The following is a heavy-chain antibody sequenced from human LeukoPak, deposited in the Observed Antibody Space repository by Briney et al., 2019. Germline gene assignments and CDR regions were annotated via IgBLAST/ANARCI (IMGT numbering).Heavy chain of an antibody. J-gene: IGHJ3*02. CDR1: GFTFSGSA. V-gene: IGHV3-73*01. CDR2: IRSKANGYTT. CDR3: TRLAGGDAFDI. Sequence: GGSLRLSCAASGFTFSGSAMHWVRQASGKGLEWVGRIRSKANGYTTAYGASVKGRFTISRDDSQRATYVQMNSLKIEDTAVYYCTRLAGGDAFDIWGPGQWSPS. D-gene: IGHD2-15*01.